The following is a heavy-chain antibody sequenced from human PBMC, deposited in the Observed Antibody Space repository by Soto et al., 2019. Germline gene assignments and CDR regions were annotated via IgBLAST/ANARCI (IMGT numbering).Heavy chain of an antibody. CDR3: ARSLYCSGGSCYFDY. CDR1: GFTFSSYS. J-gene: IGHJ4*02. CDR2: ISSSSSYI. V-gene: IGHV3-21*01. Sequence: EVQLVESGGGLVKPGGSLRLSCAASGFTFSSYSMNRVRQAPGKGLEWVSSISSSSSYIYYADSVKGRFTISRDNAKNSLYLQMNSLRAEDTAVYYCARSLYCSGGSCYFDYWGQGTLVTVSS. D-gene: IGHD2-15*01.